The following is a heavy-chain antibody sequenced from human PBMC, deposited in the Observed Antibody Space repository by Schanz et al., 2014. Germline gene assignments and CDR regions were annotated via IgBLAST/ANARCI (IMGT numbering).Heavy chain of an antibody. CDR2: ISSGGTTT. CDR1: GFVFSDYY. Sequence: QVQVVQSGGGLVKPGGSLRLSCAASGFVFSDYYMAWIRQAPGKGPEYVSYISSGGTTTYHSDSVKGRFTISRDSAENSLYLQMNSLRAEDTAVYYCARKVVATIGGYYDNWGQGTLVIVSS. D-gene: IGHD5-12*01. V-gene: IGHV3-11*01. J-gene: IGHJ4*02. CDR3: ARKVVATIGGYYDN.